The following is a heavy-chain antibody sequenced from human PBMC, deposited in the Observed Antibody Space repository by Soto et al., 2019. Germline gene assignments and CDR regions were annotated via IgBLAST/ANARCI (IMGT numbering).Heavy chain of an antibody. Sequence: QVQLVQSGAEVKKPGASVKVSCKASGYTFTNLGISWVRQAPGQGLEWMGWISAYNGNTNLAQNFQGRVTMTTETSTSTDDMELRRLRSDDTAVYYWARGGTTIDYWGQGTLVNVSS. V-gene: IGHV1-18*01. D-gene: IGHD4-17*01. CDR3: ARGGTTIDY. CDR1: GYTFTNLG. J-gene: IGHJ4*02. CDR2: ISAYNGNT.